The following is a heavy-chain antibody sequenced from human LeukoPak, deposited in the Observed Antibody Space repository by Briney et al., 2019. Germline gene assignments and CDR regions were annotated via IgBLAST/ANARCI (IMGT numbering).Heavy chain of an antibody. V-gene: IGHV3-48*01. J-gene: IGHJ4*02. Sequence: GGSLRLSCAASGFTFSSYSMNWVRQAPGKGLEWVSYISSSSSTIYYADSVKGRFTISRDNAKNSLYLQMNSLRAEDTAVYYCARDDPAGCSSTSCPPADDYWGQGTLVTVSS. CDR3: ARDDPAGCSSTSCPPADDY. D-gene: IGHD2-2*01. CDR2: ISSSSSTI. CDR1: GFTFSSYS.